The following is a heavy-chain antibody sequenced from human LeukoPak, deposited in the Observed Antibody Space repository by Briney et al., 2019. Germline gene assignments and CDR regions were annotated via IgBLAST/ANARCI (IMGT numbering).Heavy chain of an antibody. Sequence: PGGSLRLSCAASGFTFSSYEMNWVRQAPGKGLEWVSYISSSGSTIYYADSVKGRFTISRDNAKNSLYLQMNSLRAEDTAVYYCARVTVGYGENDYWGQGTLVTVSS. D-gene: IGHD1-1*01. J-gene: IGHJ4*02. CDR3: ARVTVGYGENDY. CDR2: ISSSGSTI. CDR1: GFTFSSYE. V-gene: IGHV3-48*03.